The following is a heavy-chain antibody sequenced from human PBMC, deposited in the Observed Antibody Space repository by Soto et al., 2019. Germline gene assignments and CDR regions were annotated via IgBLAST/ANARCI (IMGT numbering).Heavy chain of an antibody. Sequence: GASVKVSCKASGYTFTSYGISWVRQAPGQGLERMGWISAYNGNTKYAQKLQGRVTMTTDTSTSTAYMELRRLRSDDTDVYYCARVGYSSGLDIGAFDIWGQGTMVTVSS. J-gene: IGHJ3*02. CDR1: GYTFTSYG. CDR3: ARVGYSSGLDIGAFDI. V-gene: IGHV1-18*04. CDR2: ISAYNGNT. D-gene: IGHD6-19*01.